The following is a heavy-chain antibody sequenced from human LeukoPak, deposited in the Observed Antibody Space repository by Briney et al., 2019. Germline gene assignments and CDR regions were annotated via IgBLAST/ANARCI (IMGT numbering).Heavy chain of an antibody. CDR2: ITGSVVST. CDR1: GFTFSSCA. J-gene: IGHJ4*02. Sequence: GGSLRLSCAASGFTFSSCAMSWVRRAPGKGLEWVSAITGSVVSTYYADSVKGRFTISRDNSKNTLYLQMNSLRAEDTAVYYCAKHDYGDFLDYWGQGTLVTVSS. CDR3: AKHDYGDFLDY. D-gene: IGHD4-17*01. V-gene: IGHV3-23*01.